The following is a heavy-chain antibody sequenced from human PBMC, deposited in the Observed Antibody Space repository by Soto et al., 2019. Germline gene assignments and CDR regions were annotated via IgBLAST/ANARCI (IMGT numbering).Heavy chain of an antibody. V-gene: IGHV3-21*01. CDR3: TRDASRDSSARGWFDP. CDR1: GFTFRSFT. CDR2: ISSNSAYI. J-gene: IGHJ5*02. D-gene: IGHD6-13*01. Sequence: GGSLKLSCAASGFTFRSFTMNWVRQAPGKGLEWVSTISSNSAYIYYTDALRGRFTISRDNAKNSLHLQMNSLRAEDTAVYYCTRDASRDSSARGWFDPWGPGTLVTAPQ.